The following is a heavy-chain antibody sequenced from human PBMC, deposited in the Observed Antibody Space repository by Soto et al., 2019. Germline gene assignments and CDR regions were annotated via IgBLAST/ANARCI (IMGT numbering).Heavy chain of an antibody. CDR2: IYYSGTT. CDR3: ARVGVRQSLDV. V-gene: IGHV4-30-4*01. CDR1: GGSISSVNNY. D-gene: IGHD1-1*01. J-gene: IGHJ6*02. Sequence: QVQLQESGPGLVKPSQTLSLTCTVSGGSISSVNNYWSWIRQPPGKGLEWIGYIYYSGTTYYNPSLKSRVSISVDTSKNQFSVRLSSVTAADTAVYYCARVGVRQSLDVWGQGTTVTVSS.